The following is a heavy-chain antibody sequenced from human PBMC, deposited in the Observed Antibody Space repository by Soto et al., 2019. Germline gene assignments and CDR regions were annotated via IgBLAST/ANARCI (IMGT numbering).Heavy chain of an antibody. J-gene: IGHJ6*04. V-gene: IGHV3-23*01. Sequence: EVQLLESGGGLVQPGGSLRLSCSASEFTFDTYAMSWVRQSPGKGLEWVSTISGNGRNTNYADSVKGRFTISRDNSQNILYLQMNSLRAEDTAVYYCAKGLLWFGGLLPTNYRCGLDVCGEGTTVTVSS. D-gene: IGHD3-10*01. CDR3: AKGLLWFGGLLPTNYRCGLDV. CDR1: EFTFDTYA. CDR2: ISGNGRNT.